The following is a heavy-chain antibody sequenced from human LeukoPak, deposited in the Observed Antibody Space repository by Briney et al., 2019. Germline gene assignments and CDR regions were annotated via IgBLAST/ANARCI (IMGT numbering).Heavy chain of an antibody. CDR1: GFSFSNCS. D-gene: IGHD4-23*01. Sequence: MPGGPLRLSCAPSGFSFSNCSMNWVRQAPGKGLEGVSSISSSSNYIYYADSLEGRFTISRDNFRNSLYLQMNSLRAEDTAVYYCAGDYEGNLAFDIWGQGTMVTVSS. CDR2: ISSSSNYI. V-gene: IGHV3-21*01. J-gene: IGHJ3*02. CDR3: AGDYEGNLAFDI.